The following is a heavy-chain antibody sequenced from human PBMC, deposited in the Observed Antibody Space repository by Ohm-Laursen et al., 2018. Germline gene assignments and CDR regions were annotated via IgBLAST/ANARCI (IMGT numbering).Heavy chain of an antibody. D-gene: IGHD5-18*01. CDR2: ISYDGSNK. Sequence: RSLRLSCAAPGFTFSSYGMHWVRQAPGKGLEWVAVISYDGSNKYYADSVKGRFTISRDNSKDTLYLQMNSLRAEDTAVYSCVKGPGGYRYGDYWGQGTLVTVSS. CDR1: GFTFSSYG. CDR3: VKGPGGYRYGDY. V-gene: IGHV3-30*18. J-gene: IGHJ4*02.